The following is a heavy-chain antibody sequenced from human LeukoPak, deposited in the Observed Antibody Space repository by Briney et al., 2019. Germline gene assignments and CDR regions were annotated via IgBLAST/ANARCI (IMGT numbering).Heavy chain of an antibody. D-gene: IGHD5-18*01. CDR1: GYTFTSFG. CDR2: SSAYNGNI. J-gene: IGHJ4*02. CDR3: TRDLGVDTTMIFFDY. Sequence: ASVKVSCKASGYTFTSFGISWVRQAPGQGLEWMGWSSAYNGNINYAQKFQGRVTMTTDTSTSTAYMEVRSLRSDDTAVYYCTRDLGVDTTMIFFDYWGQGSLVTVSS. V-gene: IGHV1-18*01.